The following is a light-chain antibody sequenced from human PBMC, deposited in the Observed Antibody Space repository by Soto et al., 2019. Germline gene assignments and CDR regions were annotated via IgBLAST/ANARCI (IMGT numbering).Light chain of an antibody. Sequence: QSALTQPPSASGSPGQSVTISCTGTSSDIGAYDYVSWYQQHPGKAPQLIIYEVNKRPSGVPDRFSGSKSGNTASLTVSGLPADDEADYYCSSYAGTNHWVFGGGTKLTVL. CDR1: SSDIGAYDY. J-gene: IGLJ2*01. CDR3: SSYAGTNHWV. V-gene: IGLV2-8*01. CDR2: EVN.